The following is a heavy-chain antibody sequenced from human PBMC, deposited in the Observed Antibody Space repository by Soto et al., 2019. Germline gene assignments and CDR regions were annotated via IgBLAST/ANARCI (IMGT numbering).Heavy chain of an antibody. Sequence: QVQLVQSGAEVKKPGASVKVSCKASGYTFTTYGISWVRQAPGQGLEWMGWISGYKGKTNYAQKLQGRVTLTTDTSTSNAYMELKSLRSDDTAVYYCARDPDGYYDFDYWGQGTLVTVSS. V-gene: IGHV1-18*01. CDR1: GYTFTTYG. J-gene: IGHJ4*02. CDR2: ISGYKGKT. CDR3: ARDPDGYYDFDY. D-gene: IGHD3-22*01.